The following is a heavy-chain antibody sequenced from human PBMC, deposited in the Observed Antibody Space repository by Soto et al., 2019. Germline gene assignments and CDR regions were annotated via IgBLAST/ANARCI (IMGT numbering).Heavy chain of an antibody. D-gene: IGHD2-2*01. Sequence: SETLSLTCAGSGDTVTISNWWSCVRQPPGKGLEWIGEIYHSESTNYNPSLKSRVTMSIDKSKDQFSLKLTSVTAADTAVYFCARYAAGIFDYWGQGTLVTVSS. V-gene: IGHV4-4*02. CDR2: IYHSEST. CDR1: GDTVTISNW. J-gene: IGHJ4*02. CDR3: ARYAAGIFDY.